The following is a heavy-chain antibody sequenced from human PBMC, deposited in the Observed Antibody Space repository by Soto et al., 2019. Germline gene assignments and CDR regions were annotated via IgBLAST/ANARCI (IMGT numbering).Heavy chain of an antibody. CDR3: AKAHRDYGDYYYMDV. J-gene: IGHJ6*03. V-gene: IGHV3-30*18. CDR2: ISHDGSNK. Sequence: GGSLRLSCAASGFTFSSYGMHWVRQAPGKGLEWVAVISHDGSNKYYADSVKGRFTISRDNSKNTLYLQMNSLRTEDTAVYYCAKAHRDYGDYYYMDVWGKGTTVTVSS. D-gene: IGHD2-21*01. CDR1: GFTFSSYG.